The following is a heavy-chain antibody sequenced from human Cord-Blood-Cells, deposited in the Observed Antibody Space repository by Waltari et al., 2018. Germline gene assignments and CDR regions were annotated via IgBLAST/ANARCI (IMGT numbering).Heavy chain of an antibody. V-gene: IGHV4-39*07. Sequence: QLQLQESGPGLVKPSETLSLTCTVSGGSISSSSYYWGWIRQPPGKGLEWIGSLYYSGSTYYTPSLKSRVTISVDTSKNQFSLKLSSVTAADTAVYYCARFDSSGYYFDYWGQGTLVTVSS. CDR2: LYYSGST. D-gene: IGHD3-22*01. CDR1: GGSISSSSYY. J-gene: IGHJ4*02. CDR3: ARFDSSGYYFDY.